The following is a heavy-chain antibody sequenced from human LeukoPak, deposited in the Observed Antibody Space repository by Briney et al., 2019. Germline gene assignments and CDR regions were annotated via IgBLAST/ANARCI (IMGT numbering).Heavy chain of an antibody. Sequence: GESLKISCKGFGYTFTSYWIAWVRQMPGKGLEWMGIIYPGDSDTRYSPSFQGQVTISADKSISTAYLQWSSLKASDTAMYYCARRDYCGGDCYYFDYWGQGTLVTVSS. J-gene: IGHJ4*02. CDR1: GYTFTSYW. D-gene: IGHD2-21*02. CDR3: ARRDYCGGDCYYFDY. CDR2: IYPGDSDT. V-gene: IGHV5-51*01.